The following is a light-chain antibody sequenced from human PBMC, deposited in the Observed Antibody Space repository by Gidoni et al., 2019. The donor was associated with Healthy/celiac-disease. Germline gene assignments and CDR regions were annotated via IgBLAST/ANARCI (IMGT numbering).Light chain of an antibody. V-gene: IGLV2-8*01. CDR3: SSYAGSNNWV. J-gene: IGLJ3*02. Sequence: QSSLPPPPSASGSPGQPVTISCTGTSSDVGAYKYVSWYQQHPGKVPKLMIYEVSKRPSGVPDRFSGSKSGNTASLTVSGLQAEDEADYYCSSYAGSNNWVFGGGTKVTVL. CDR2: EVS. CDR1: SSDVGAYKY.